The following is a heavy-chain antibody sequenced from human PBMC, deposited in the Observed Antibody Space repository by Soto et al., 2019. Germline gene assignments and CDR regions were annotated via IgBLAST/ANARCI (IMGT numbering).Heavy chain of an antibody. CDR1: GFTFSSYS. CDR2: ISSSSSYI. CDR3: ARVQQQLVEVFDY. Sequence: GGSLRLSCAASGFTFSSYSMNWVRQAPGKGLEWVSSISSSSSYIYYADSVKGRFTISRDNAKNSLYLQMNSLRAEDTAVYYCARVQQQLVEVFDYWGQGTLVTVSA. J-gene: IGHJ4*02. D-gene: IGHD6-13*01. V-gene: IGHV3-21*01.